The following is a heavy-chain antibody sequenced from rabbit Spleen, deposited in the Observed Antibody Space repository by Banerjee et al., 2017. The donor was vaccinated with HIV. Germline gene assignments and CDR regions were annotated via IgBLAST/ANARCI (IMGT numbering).Heavy chain of an antibody. V-gene: IGHV1S45*01. Sequence: QEQLVESGGGLVQPGGSLKLSCTASGFSFSNKAVMCWVRQAPGKGLEWIACINAITGKAVYASWAKGRFTFSKTSSTTVTLQLNSLAAADTATYFCARDLVAVIGWNFKLWGPGTLVTVS. CDR1: GFSFSNKAV. CDR3: ARDLVAVIGWNFKL. J-gene: IGHJ4*01. D-gene: IGHD1-1*01. CDR2: INAITGKA.